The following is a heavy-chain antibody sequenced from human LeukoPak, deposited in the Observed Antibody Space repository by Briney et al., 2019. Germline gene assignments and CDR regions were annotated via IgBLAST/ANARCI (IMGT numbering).Heavy chain of an antibody. CDR3: ARDRLRGGEGNWFDP. J-gene: IGHJ5*02. D-gene: IGHD2-15*01. Sequence: SETLSLTCTVSGGSISSYYWSWIRQPPGKGLGWIGYIYYSGSTNYNPSLKSRVTISVDTSKNQFSLKLSSVTAADTAVYYCARDRLRGGEGNWFDPWGQGTLVTVSS. CDR1: GGSISSYY. V-gene: IGHV4-59*01. CDR2: IYYSGST.